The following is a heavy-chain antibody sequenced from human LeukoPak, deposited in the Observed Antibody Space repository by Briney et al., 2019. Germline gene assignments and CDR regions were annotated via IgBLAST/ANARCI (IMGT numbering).Heavy chain of an antibody. CDR2: IYYSGST. CDR1: GGSISSSSYY. V-gene: IGHV4-39*07. J-gene: IGHJ6*03. Sequence: SETLSLTCTVSGGSISSSSYYWGWIRQPPGKGLEWIGSIYYSGSTYYNPSLKSRVTISVDTSKNQFSLKLSSVTAADTAVYYCARGYRGYSYGYYYYYMDVWGKGTTVTVSS. CDR3: ARGYRGYSYGYYYYYMDV. D-gene: IGHD5-18*01.